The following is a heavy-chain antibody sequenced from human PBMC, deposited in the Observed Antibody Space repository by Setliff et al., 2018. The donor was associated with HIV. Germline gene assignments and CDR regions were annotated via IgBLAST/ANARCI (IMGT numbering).Heavy chain of an antibody. Sequence: SETLSLTCTVSGGSISSNNYYWGWIRQSPGKGLEWFGSIYYSGNAYYNPSLKSRVTISVDTSENQFSLKLSSVTAADTAVYYCARDGYSSSWYVISGSFDYWGQGILVTVSS. CDR2: IYYSGNA. J-gene: IGHJ4*02. V-gene: IGHV4-39*07. CDR1: GGSISSNNYY. CDR3: ARDGYSSSWYVISGSFDY. D-gene: IGHD6-13*01.